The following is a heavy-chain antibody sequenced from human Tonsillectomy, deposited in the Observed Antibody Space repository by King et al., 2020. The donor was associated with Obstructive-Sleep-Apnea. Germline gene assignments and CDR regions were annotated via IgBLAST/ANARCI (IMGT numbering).Heavy chain of an antibody. J-gene: IGHJ4*02. Sequence: QLQESGPGLVKPSETLSLTCTVSGDSISSYYWSWIRQPPGKGLEWIGYIYYSGSTIYNPSLKNRVIISLDTSKNQFSLKLSSVIAADTAVYYCARHSEGYCSGCSCWEYFYYWGQGTLVTVSS. CDR2: IYYSGST. CDR1: GDSISSYY. D-gene: IGHD2-15*01. CDR3: ARHSEGYCSGCSCWEYFYY. V-gene: IGHV4-59*08.